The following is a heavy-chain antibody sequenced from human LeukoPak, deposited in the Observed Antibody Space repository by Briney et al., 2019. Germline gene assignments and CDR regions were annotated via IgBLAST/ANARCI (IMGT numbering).Heavy chain of an antibody. J-gene: IGHJ5*02. D-gene: IGHD2-8*01. CDR1: GVSISNYY. V-gene: IGHV4-59*08. Sequence: MSSETLSLTCTVSGVSISNYYWSWIRQPPGKGLEWIGYINYSGSTNYNPSLKSRVTMSVDTSKNQFSLKLSSVTAADTAVYYCARQTNGPLYNWFDPWGQGTLVTVSS. CDR2: INYSGST. CDR3: ARQTNGPLYNWFDP.